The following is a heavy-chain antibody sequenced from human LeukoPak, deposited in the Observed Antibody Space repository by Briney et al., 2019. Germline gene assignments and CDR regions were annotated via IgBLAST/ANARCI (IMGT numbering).Heavy chain of an antibody. J-gene: IGHJ4*02. CDR1: GYTFTSYG. Sequence: GASVKVSCKASGYTFTSYGISLVRLAPGQGLEGMGWMNPNSGNTGYAQKFQGRVTMTRNTSISTAYMELSSLRSEDTAVYYCARESSGWDYWGQGTLVTVSS. V-gene: IGHV1-8*02. CDR3: ARESSGWDY. CDR2: MNPNSGNT. D-gene: IGHD6-19*01.